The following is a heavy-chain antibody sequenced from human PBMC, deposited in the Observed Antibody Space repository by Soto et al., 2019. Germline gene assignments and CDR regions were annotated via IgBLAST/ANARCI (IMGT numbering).Heavy chain of an antibody. CDR2: INHSGST. V-gene: IGHV4-34*01. D-gene: IGHD6-25*01. J-gene: IGHJ4*02. CDR3: ARGRGSADY. Sequence: SETLSLTCAVYGGSFSGYYWSWIRQPPGKGLEWIGEINHSGSTNYNPSLKSRVTISVDTSKNQFSLKLSSVTAADTAVYYCARGRGSADYWGQGTLVTVSS. CDR1: GGSFSGYY.